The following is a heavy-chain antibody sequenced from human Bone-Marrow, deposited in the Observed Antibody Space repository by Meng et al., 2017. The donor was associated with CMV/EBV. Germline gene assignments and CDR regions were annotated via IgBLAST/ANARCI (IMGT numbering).Heavy chain of an antibody. Sequence: ASVKVSCKASGYTFTSYYMHWVRQAPGQGLEWMGIINPSGGSTSYAQKFQGRVTMTRDTSTSTVYMELSSLRSEDTAVYYCAIGYDSSGYSAGGYYYGMDVWGQGTTVTVSS. J-gene: IGHJ6*02. CDR3: AIGYDSSGYSAGGYYYGMDV. V-gene: IGHV1-46*01. CDR1: GYTFTSYY. CDR2: INPSGGST. D-gene: IGHD3-22*01.